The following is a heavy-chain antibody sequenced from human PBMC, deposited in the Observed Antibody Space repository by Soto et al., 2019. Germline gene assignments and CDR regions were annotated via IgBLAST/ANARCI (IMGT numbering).Heavy chain of an antibody. Sequence: SETLSLTCTVSGGSISSGDYYWSWIRQPPGKGLEWIGYIYYSGSTYYNPSLKSRVTISVDTSKNQFSLKLGSVTAEDTAVYYCARGQCSMAFDIWGQGTMVTVSS. CDR3: ARGQCSMAFDI. CDR1: GGSISSGDYY. D-gene: IGHD2-2*01. CDR2: IYYSGST. V-gene: IGHV4-30-4*01. J-gene: IGHJ3*02.